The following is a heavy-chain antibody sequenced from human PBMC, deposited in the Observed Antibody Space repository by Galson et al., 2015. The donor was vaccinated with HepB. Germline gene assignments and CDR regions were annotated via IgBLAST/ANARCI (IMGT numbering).Heavy chain of an antibody. Sequence: SLRLSCAASGFSVSAKHLIWVRQAPGKGLEWVAVISYDGSNKYYADSVKGRFTISRDNSKNTLYLQMNSLRAEDTAVYYCARDRGRSSSGWFGVYYYGMDVWGQGTTVTVSS. V-gene: IGHV3-30*04. CDR2: ISYDGSNK. CDR1: GFSVSAKH. D-gene: IGHD6-19*01. CDR3: ARDRGRSSSGWFGVYYYGMDV. J-gene: IGHJ6*02.